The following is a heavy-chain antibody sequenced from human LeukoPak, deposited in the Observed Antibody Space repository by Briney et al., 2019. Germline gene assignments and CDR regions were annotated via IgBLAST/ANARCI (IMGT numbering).Heavy chain of an antibody. J-gene: IGHJ4*02. V-gene: IGHV1-8*01. D-gene: IGHD1-1*01. CDR2: MNPNSGNT. CDR3: ARGRRERPNEHQYYFDY. Sequence: ASVKVSCKASGYTFTSYDINWVRQATGQGLEWMGWMNPNSGNTGYAQKFQGRVTMTRNTSISTAYMELSSLRSEDTAVYYCARGRRERPNEHQYYFDYWGQGTLVTVSS. CDR1: GYTFTSYD.